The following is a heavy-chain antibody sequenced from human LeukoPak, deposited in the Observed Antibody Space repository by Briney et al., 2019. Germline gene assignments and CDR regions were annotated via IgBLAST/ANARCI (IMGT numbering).Heavy chain of an antibody. CDR3: ARDRQGIVGATGFDY. J-gene: IGHJ4*02. D-gene: IGHD1-26*01. CDR2: ISYSGST. CDR1: TDSFTSGDFY. Sequence: SQTLSLTCTVPTDSFTSGDFYRSWIRQPPGKGLEWIGYISYSGSTDFNPSLKSRIIMSLDTSKNQFSLNLTSVSVADTAVYYCARDRQGIVGATGFDYWGRGTLVTVSS. V-gene: IGHV4-30-4*08.